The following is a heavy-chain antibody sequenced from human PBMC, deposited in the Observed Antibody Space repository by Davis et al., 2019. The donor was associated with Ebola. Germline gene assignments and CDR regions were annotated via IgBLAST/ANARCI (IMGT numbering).Heavy chain of an antibody. V-gene: IGHV1-69*04. CDR3: ARGPYSGSYGY. Sequence: SVKVSCKASGGTFSSYAISWVRQAPGQGLEWMGRIIPILGIANYAQKFQGRVTITADKSTSTAYMELSSLRSEDTAVYYCARGPYSGSYGYWGQGTLVTVSS. D-gene: IGHD1-26*01. CDR1: GGTFSSYA. J-gene: IGHJ4*02. CDR2: IIPILGIA.